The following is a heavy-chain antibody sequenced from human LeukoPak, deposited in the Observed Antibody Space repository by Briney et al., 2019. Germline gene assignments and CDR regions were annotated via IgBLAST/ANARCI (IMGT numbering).Heavy chain of an antibody. D-gene: IGHD3-22*01. V-gene: IGHV1-69*13. Sequence: ASVKVSCKASGGTFSSYAISWVRQAPGQGLEWMGGIIPIFGTANYAQKFQGRVTITADESTSTAYMELSSLRSEDTAVYYCASSSPDYYDSSGYYPPFNWGQGTLVTVSS. CDR1: GGTFSSYA. CDR2: IIPIFGTA. J-gene: IGHJ4*02. CDR3: ASSSPDYYDSSGYYPPFN.